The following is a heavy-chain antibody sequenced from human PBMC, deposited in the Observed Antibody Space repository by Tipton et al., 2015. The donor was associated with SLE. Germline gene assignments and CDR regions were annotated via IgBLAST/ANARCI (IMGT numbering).Heavy chain of an antibody. CDR3: ARDWVREDTYGPNWYFDL. D-gene: IGHD5-18*01. CDR1: GGSISTSNYY. CDR2: VFYSGST. J-gene: IGHJ2*01. Sequence: LSLTCAVSGGSISTSNYYWGWIRQPPGKGLEWIGSVFYSGSTYYNPSLKSRVSISIDTSENHFSLKLTSVTAADTAVYFCARDWVREDTYGPNWYFDLWGRGTSVTVSS. V-gene: IGHV4-39*02.